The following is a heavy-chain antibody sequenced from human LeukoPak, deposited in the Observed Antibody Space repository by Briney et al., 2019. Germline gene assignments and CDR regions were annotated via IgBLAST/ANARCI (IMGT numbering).Heavy chain of an antibody. D-gene: IGHD3-10*02. CDR3: AELGITMIGGV. CDR2: VTGSGTST. V-gene: IGHV3-23*01. J-gene: IGHJ6*04. CDR1: GFTFSYYG. Sequence: GGSLRLSCAASGFTFSYYGMNWVRQAPGKGLEWVSGVTGSGTSTYYADSVKGRFTISRDNAKNSLYLQMNSLRAEDTAVYYCAELGITMIGGVWGKGTTVTISS.